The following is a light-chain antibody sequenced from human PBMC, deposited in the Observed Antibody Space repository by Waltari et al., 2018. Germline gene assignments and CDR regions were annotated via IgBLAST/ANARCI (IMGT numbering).Light chain of an antibody. CDR3: ASYISYSTLEL. V-gene: IGLV2-14*03. CDR2: DVS. J-gene: IGLJ3*02. CDR1: SSDVGAYNY. Sequence: QSALTQPASVSGSPGQSISISCTGTSSDVGAYNYVSWYQQHPGKAPRLIIFDVSSRPSGVSSRFSCSKSGNTASLTISGLQGEDEAKYYCASYISYSTLELFGGGTSLTVL.